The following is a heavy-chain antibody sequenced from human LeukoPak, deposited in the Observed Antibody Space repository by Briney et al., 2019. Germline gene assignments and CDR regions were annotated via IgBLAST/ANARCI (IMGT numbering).Heavy chain of an antibody. V-gene: IGHV1-8*01. CDR2: MNPNSGNT. Sequence: ASVKVSCKASGYTFTSYDINWVRQATGQGLEWMGWMNPNSGNTGYAQKLQGRVTMTTDTSTSTAYMELRSLRSDDTAVYYCARVFGSGYLGYVYYYYYMDVWGKGTTVTVSS. CDR1: GYTFTSYD. CDR3: ARVFGSGYLGYVYYYYYMDV. D-gene: IGHD3-22*01. J-gene: IGHJ6*03.